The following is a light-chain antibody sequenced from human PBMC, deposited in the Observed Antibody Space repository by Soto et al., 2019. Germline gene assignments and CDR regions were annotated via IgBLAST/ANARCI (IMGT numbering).Light chain of an antibody. CDR1: QSVSSN. CDR2: GAS. CDR3: QEYNNWPPMNT. J-gene: IGKJ2*01. V-gene: IGKV3-15*01. Sequence: IVMTQSPATLSSSPGERATLSCTASQSVSSNLAWYQQKPGQAPRLLIYGASTRATGIPARFSGSGSGTDFTLTISGLQSEDFAVYYCQEYNNWPPMNTFGQGAKLEIK.